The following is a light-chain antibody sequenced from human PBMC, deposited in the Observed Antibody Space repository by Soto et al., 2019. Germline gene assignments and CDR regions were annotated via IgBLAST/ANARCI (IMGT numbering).Light chain of an antibody. J-gene: IGKJ1*01. CDR1: QSVGSN. CDR3: QQYNNWPPDRT. Sequence: EIVMTQSPATLSLSPGERATLSCRASQSVGSNLAWYQQNPGRAPRLLIYGASTRATGIPARFSGSGSGTEFTLTISSLQSEDFAIYFCQQYNNWPPDRTFGQGTKVEIK. CDR2: GAS. V-gene: IGKV3-15*01.